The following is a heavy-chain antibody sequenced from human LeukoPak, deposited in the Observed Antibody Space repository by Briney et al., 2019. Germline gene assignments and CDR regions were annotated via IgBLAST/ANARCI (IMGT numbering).Heavy chain of an antibody. V-gene: IGHV1-2*02. CDR1: GYTFTGYY. CDR2: INPNSGGA. D-gene: IGHD3-22*01. J-gene: IGHJ4*02. Sequence: GASVKVSCKASGYTFTGYYMHWVRQAPGQGLEWMGWINPNSGGANYAQKFQGRVTMTRDTSISTAYMELSRLRSDDTAVYYCARSARFGGYYYDSSGYYTHFDYWGQGTLVTVSS. CDR3: ARSARFGGYYYDSSGYYTHFDY.